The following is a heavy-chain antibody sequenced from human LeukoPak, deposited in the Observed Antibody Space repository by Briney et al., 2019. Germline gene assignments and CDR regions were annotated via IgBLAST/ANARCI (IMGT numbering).Heavy chain of an antibody. CDR1: GGSISSYY. CDR3: ARSIIGTSSKFDY. CDR2: VYYSGST. D-gene: IGHD1/OR15-1a*01. V-gene: IGHV4-59*08. Sequence: SETLSLTCTVSGGSISSYYWSWIRQPPGKGLEWIGYVYYSGSTNYNPSLKSRVTISVDTSKNHFSLKLSSVTAADTAVYSCARSIIGTSSKFDYWGQGTLVTVSS. J-gene: IGHJ4*02.